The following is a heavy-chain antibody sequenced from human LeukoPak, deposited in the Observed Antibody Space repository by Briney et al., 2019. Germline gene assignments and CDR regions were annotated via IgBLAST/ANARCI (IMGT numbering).Heavy chain of an antibody. V-gene: IGHV4-39*07. CDR3: AKEGTYTYGASDFDY. D-gene: IGHD4/OR15-4a*01. CDR2: IYSSGST. Sequence: SETLSLTCTLSGLSINSSSYYWRWIRQPPGKGREWSGSIYSSGSTYYNPSLKSRVTISVDTSKNQFSLKLSSVTAADTAVYYCAKEGTYTYGASDFDYWGQGTLVTVSS. J-gene: IGHJ4*02. CDR1: GLSINSSSYY.